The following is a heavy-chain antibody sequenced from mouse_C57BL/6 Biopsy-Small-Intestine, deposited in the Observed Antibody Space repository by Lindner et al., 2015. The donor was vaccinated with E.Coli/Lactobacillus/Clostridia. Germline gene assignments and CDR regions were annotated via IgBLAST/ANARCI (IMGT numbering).Heavy chain of an antibody. CDR1: GYTFTSYG. Sequence: VQLQESGAEPARPGASVKLSCKASGYTFTSYGISWVRQRTGQGLEWIGEIHPGRDYIHYNEKFKGKATLTADRSSSTAFMELRSLTSEDSAVYFCLVPIDSWGQGTTLTVSS. J-gene: IGHJ2*01. CDR3: LVPIDS. CDR2: IHPGRDYI. V-gene: IGHV1-81*01.